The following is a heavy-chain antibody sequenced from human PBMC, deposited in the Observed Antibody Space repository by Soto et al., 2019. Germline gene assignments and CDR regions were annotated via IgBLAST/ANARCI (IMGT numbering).Heavy chain of an antibody. J-gene: IGHJ6*02. CDR3: ARDPRGGHYYYGMDV. CDR2: IIPIFGTA. D-gene: IGHD3-16*01. CDR1: GGTFSSYA. V-gene: IGHV1-69*13. Sequence: ASVKVSCKASGGTFSSYAISWVRQAPGQGLEWMGGIIPIFGTANYAQKFQGRVTITADESTSTAYMELSSLRSEDTAVYYCARDPRGGHYYYGMDVWGQGTTVNVSS.